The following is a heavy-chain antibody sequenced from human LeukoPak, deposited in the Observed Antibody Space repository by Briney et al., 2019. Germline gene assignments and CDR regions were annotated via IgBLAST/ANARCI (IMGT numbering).Heavy chain of an antibody. CDR3: AGQRDTIFGVGYMDV. CDR1: GFTVTSNY. CDR2: IYSGGST. D-gene: IGHD3-3*01. Sequence: GGSLRLSCAASGFTVTSNYISWVRQAPGKGLEWVSVIYSGGSTYYADSVKGRFTISRDNSKNTLYLQMNSLRAEDTAVYYCAGQRDTIFGVGYMDVWGKGTTVTVSS. V-gene: IGHV3-53*01. J-gene: IGHJ6*03.